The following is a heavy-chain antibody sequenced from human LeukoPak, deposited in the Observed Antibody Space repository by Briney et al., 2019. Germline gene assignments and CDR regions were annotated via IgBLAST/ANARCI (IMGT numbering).Heavy chain of an antibody. CDR1: GFSLSTSGMC. J-gene: IGHJ4*02. CDR2: IDWDDDK. V-gene: IGHV2-70*11. Sequence: SGPTLVNPTQTLTLTCTFSGFSLSTSGMCVTWIRQPPGKALEWLARIDWDDDKYYNTSLKTRLTISKDTSKNQVVLTMTNMDPVDTATYYCARTYDSSAYYYGGFDYWGQGTLVTVSS. D-gene: IGHD3-22*01. CDR3: ARTYDSSAYYYGGFDY.